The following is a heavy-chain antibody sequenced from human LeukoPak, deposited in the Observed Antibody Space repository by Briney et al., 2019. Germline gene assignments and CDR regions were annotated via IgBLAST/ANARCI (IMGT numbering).Heavy chain of an antibody. CDR2: IYYSGNT. CDR3: ARAYYDILTGYFHWYFDL. CDR1: GGSVSSSSYY. J-gene: IGHJ2*01. Sequence: SSETLSLTCTVSGGSVSSSSYYWGWIRQHPGKGLEWIGYIYYSGNTYYNPSLKSRVTISVDTSKNQFSLKLSSVTAADTAVYYCARAYYDILTGYFHWYFDLWGRGTLVTVSS. D-gene: IGHD3-9*01. V-gene: IGHV4-31*03.